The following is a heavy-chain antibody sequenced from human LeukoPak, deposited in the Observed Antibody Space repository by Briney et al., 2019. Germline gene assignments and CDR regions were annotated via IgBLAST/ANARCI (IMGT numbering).Heavy chain of an antibody. D-gene: IGHD1-14*01. CDR2: VGIAGDT. Sequence: GGSLRLSCAASGFTFNNYEMHWVRQTAGKGLEWVSAVGIAGDTFYAGSVKGRFSISRDNAESSLLLQMNSLRAGDTAVYYCAREGRMGTADAFDVWGQGTMVTVSS. CDR3: AREGRMGTADAFDV. J-gene: IGHJ3*01. V-gene: IGHV3-13*01. CDR1: GFTFNNYE.